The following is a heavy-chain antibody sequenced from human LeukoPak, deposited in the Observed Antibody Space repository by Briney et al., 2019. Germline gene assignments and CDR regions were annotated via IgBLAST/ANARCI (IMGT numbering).Heavy chain of an antibody. CDR1: GFTFSSYA. V-gene: IGHV3-23*01. CDR2: ISGSGGGT. Sequence: GGSLRLSCAASGFTFSSYAVSWVRQAPGKGLEWVSAISGSGGGTYYADSVKGRFTISRDNSKNTVYLQMNSLRPEDTAVYYCAKTTTGYSSGRYPGWPVDYWGQGTLVTVSS. J-gene: IGHJ4*02. D-gene: IGHD6-19*01. CDR3: AKTTTGYSSGRYPGWPVDY.